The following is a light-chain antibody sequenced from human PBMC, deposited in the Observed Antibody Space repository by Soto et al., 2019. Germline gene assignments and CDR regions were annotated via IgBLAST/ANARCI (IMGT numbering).Light chain of an antibody. CDR2: QDS. Sequence: ELTQPPSVSVSPGQTASITCSGDKLGDKYACWYQQKPGQSPVLVIYQDSKRPSGIPERFSGSNSGNTATLTISGTQAMDEADYYCQAWDSSTLYVFGAGTKLTVL. CDR1: KLGDKY. J-gene: IGLJ1*01. V-gene: IGLV3-1*01. CDR3: QAWDSSTLYV.